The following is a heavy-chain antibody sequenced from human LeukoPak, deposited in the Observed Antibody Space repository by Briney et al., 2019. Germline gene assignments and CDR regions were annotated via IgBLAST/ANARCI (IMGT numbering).Heavy chain of an antibody. V-gene: IGHV4-39*01. Sequence: KPSETLSLTCSVSGDSISTSSYYWGWIRQPPGKGLEWIGTIYYSGSTYYNPSLTSRVTISVDTSKNQFSLKLSSVTAADTAVYYCARHKDYYYSYTDVWGKGTTVTISS. J-gene: IGHJ6*03. CDR1: GDSISTSSYY. CDR2: IYYSGST. CDR3: ARHKDYYYSYTDV.